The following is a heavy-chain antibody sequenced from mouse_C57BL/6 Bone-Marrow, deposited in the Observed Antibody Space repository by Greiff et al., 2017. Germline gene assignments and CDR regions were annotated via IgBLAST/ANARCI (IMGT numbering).Heavy chain of an antibody. J-gene: IGHJ2*01. D-gene: IGHD2-12*01. CDR1: GYTFTSSW. CDR3: ERSYPDY. CDR2: IDPSDSYT. V-gene: IGHV1-69*01. Sequence: QVQLQQPGAELVMPGASVKLSCKASGYTFTSSWMPWVKQRPGQGLEWIGEIDPSDSYTNYNQKFKGKSTLTVDKSSSTAYMQLSSLTSEDSAVYYCERSYPDYGGQGTTLTGSS.